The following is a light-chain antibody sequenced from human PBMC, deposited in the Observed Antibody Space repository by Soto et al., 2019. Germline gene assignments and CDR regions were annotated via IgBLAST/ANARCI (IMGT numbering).Light chain of an antibody. J-gene: IGKJ4*01. CDR2: ATP. V-gene: IGKV3-15*01. CDR1: QSVSSN. CDR3: QHYNNWPLT. Sequence: EIVMTQSPATLSVSPVERASLSCRASQSVSSNLAWYQQKPGQTPRLLIYATPTRATGIPARFSGSGSGTEFTLTISSLQSEDFAVYYCQHYNNWPLTFGGGTKVDIK.